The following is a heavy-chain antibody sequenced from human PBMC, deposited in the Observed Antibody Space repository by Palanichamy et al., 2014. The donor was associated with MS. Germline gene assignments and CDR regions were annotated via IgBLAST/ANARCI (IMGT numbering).Heavy chain of an antibody. Sequence: EVQVVESGGGLVQPGRSLRLSCTTSGFTFGDYGMSWFRQAPGKGLEWVGFIRRKVYGETTGYAASVQGRFTISRDDSKSIAYLQMISLKTEDTAVYYCARETYWANIVVVVYDYWGQGTLVTVSS. CDR3: ARETYWANIVVVVYDY. CDR2: IRRKVYGETT. V-gene: IGHV3-49*03. CDR1: GFTFGDYG. D-gene: IGHD2-8*02. J-gene: IGHJ4*02.